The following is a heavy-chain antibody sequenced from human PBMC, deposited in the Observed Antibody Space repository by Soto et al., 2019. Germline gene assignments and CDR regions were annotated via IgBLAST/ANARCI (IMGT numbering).Heavy chain of an antibody. V-gene: IGHV1-8*01. CDR3: ARMATFGTLNWFDP. Sequence: QVQLVQSGAEVREPGVSVRVSCKASGYTFGNNDISWVRQGTGQGLEWMGWMNPNSGKGGYAQKFQGRVTMTRDTSTSTAYMELSRLTSDDTAIYYCARMATFGTLNWFDPWGQGTLVTVSS. CDR2: MNPNSGKG. J-gene: IGHJ5*02. D-gene: IGHD3-16*01. CDR1: GYTFGNND.